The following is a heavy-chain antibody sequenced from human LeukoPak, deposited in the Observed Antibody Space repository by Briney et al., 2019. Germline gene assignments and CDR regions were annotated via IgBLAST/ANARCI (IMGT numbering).Heavy chain of an antibody. J-gene: IGHJ6*02. CDR2: IYSGGST. CDR3: ARAHMVRGVRYGLDV. CDR1: GFTVSSNY. Sequence: GGSLRLSCAASGFTVSSNYMSWVRQAPGKGLEWVSVIYSGGSTYYADSVKGRFTISRDNSKNTLYLQMGSLRTEDMAVYYCARAHMVRGVRYGLDVWGQGTTVSVSS. D-gene: IGHD3-10*01. V-gene: IGHV3-66*01.